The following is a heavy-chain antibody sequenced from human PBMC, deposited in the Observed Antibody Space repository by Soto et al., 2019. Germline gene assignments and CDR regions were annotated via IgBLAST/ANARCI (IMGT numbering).Heavy chain of an antibody. CDR1: GFSLSTSGVG. D-gene: IGHD2-15*01. CDR2: IYWDDDK. J-gene: IGHJ3*02. V-gene: IGHV2-5*02. Sequence: ASGPTLVNPTQTRTLACTFSGFSLSTSGVGVGWIRQPPGKALEWLALIYWDDDKRYSPSLKSRLTITKDTSKNQVVLTMTNMDPVDTATYYCAHRHRGYCSGGSCSSDAFDIWGHGTMVTVSS. CDR3: AHRHRGYCSGGSCSSDAFDI.